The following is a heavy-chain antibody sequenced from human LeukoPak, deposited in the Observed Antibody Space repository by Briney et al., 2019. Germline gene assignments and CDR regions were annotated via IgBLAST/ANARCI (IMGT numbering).Heavy chain of an antibody. Sequence: SVKVSCKASGGTFSSYAISWVRQAPGQGLEWMGRIIPILSIANYAQKFQGRVTITADKSTSTAYMELSSLRSEDTAVYYCARDRDGGSYYDYYYGMDVWGQGTTVTVSS. CDR1: GGTFSSYA. D-gene: IGHD1-26*01. CDR2: IIPILSIA. CDR3: ARDRDGGSYYDYYYGMDV. V-gene: IGHV1-69*04. J-gene: IGHJ6*02.